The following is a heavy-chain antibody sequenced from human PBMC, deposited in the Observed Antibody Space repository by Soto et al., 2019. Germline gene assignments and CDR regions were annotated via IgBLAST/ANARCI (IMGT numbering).Heavy chain of an antibody. CDR3: ARDKVTGTTPKHNYYYYMDV. J-gene: IGHJ6*03. D-gene: IGHD1-7*01. Sequence: ASVKVSCKASGYTFTSYGISWVRQAPGQGLEWMGWISAYNGNTNYAQKLQGRVTMTTDTSTSTAYMELRSLRSDDTAAYYCARDKVTGTTPKHNYYYYMDVWGKGTTVTVSS. V-gene: IGHV1-18*01. CDR2: ISAYNGNT. CDR1: GYTFTSYG.